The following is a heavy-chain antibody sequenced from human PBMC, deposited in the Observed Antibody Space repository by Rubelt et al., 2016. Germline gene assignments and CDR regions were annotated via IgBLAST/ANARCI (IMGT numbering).Heavy chain of an antibody. D-gene: IGHD2-15*01. V-gene: IGHV4-38-2*02. CDR2: IYHSGGT. CDR3: AGGMVASTPLTTLGY. J-gene: IGHJ4*02. CDR1: GDSISSGYF. Sequence: QVQLQESGPGLVKPSETLSLTCTVSGDSISSGYFWGWIRQPPGKGLEWIASIYHSGGTYYNPSLKSRVTISVNASKNQVSLRLSSVTASDTAVYYCAGGMVASTPLTTLGYWGQGTLVTVSS.